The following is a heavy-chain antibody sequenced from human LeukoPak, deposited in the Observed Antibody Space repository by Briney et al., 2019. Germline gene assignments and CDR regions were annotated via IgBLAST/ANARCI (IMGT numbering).Heavy chain of an antibody. CDR1: GGSISSYY. D-gene: IGHD1-26*01. CDR3: ARLRGGGSYSRYFDY. CDR2: IYYSGST. J-gene: IGHJ4*02. Sequence: SSETLSLTCTVSGGSISSYYWSWIRQPPGKGLEWIGYIYYSGSTNYNPSLKSRVTISVDTSKNQFSLKLSSVTAADTAVYYCARLRGGGSYSRYFDYWGQGTLVTVSS. V-gene: IGHV4-59*08.